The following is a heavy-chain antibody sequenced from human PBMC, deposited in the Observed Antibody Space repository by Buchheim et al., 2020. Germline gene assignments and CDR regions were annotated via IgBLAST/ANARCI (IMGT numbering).Heavy chain of an antibody. CDR1: GFTFSSYA. V-gene: IGHV3-30*04. J-gene: IGHJ6*02. CDR3: ARDAGRPLITIFGVVTPSTYYYGMDV. CDR2: ISYDGSNK. Sequence: QVQLVESGGGVVQPGRSLRLSCAASGFTFSSYAMHWVRQAPGKGLEWVAVISYDGSNKYYADSVKGRFTISRDNSKNTLYLQMNSLRAEDTAVYYCARDAGRPLITIFGVVTPSTYYYGMDVWGQGTT. D-gene: IGHD3-3*01.